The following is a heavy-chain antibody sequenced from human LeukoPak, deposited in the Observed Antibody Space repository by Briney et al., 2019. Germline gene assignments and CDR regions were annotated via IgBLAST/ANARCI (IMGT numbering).Heavy chain of an antibody. J-gene: IGHJ4*02. V-gene: IGHV3-23*01. CDR1: GFTFSSYA. CDR3: AKDLGEQWLGFRFDY. D-gene: IGHD6-19*01. CDR2: ISGSGGST. Sequence: GGSLRLSCAASGFTFSSYAMSWVRQAPGKGLEWVSAISGSGGSTYYADSVKGRFTISRDNSKNTLYLQMNSLRAEDTAVYYCAKDLGEQWLGFRFDYWGQGTLVTVSS.